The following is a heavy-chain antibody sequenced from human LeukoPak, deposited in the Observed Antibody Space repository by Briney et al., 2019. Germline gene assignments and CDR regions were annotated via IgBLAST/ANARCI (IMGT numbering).Heavy chain of an antibody. Sequence: GGSLRLSCAASGFTLSSYWMHWVRQAPGKGPVWVSRISSDASITNYADSVKGRFTISRDNAKNKLYLQMNSLRVEDTAVCHCARAYGSVYVYWGQGTLVTVSS. V-gene: IGHV3-74*01. D-gene: IGHD3-10*01. CDR1: GFTLSSYW. CDR3: ARAYGSVYVY. CDR2: ISSDASIT. J-gene: IGHJ4*02.